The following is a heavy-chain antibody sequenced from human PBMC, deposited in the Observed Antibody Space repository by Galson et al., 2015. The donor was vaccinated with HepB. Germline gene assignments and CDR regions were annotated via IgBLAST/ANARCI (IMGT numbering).Heavy chain of an antibody. CDR2: IWYDGSNK. CDR3: ARDNAEEDYYMDV. V-gene: IGHV3-33*01. J-gene: IGHJ6*03. Sequence: SLRLSCAASGFTFSSYGMHWVRQAPGKGLEWVAVIWYDGSNKYYADSVKGRFTISRDNSKNTLYLQMNSLRAEDTAVYYCARDNAEEDYYMDVWGKGTTVTVSS. CDR1: GFTFSSYG.